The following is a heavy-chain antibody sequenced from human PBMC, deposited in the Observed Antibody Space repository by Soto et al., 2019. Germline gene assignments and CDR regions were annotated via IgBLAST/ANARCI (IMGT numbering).Heavy chain of an antibody. CDR1: GYSFTSYW. CDR3: ARHSEDTVIPDF. J-gene: IGHJ4*02. Sequence: LGESLKISCKGSGYSFTSYWIGWVRQMPGKGLDWMGIIYPGDSEVRYRPSFEGQVTISADKSISTAYLQWSSLEASDTAMYYCARHSEDTVIPDFWGQGTLVTVSS. D-gene: IGHD4-17*01. V-gene: IGHV5-51*01. CDR2: IYPGDSEV.